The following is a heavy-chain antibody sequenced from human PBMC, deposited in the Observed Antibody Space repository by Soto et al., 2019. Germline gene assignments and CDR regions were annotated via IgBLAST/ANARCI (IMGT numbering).Heavy chain of an antibody. D-gene: IGHD2-2*01. J-gene: IGHJ4*02. Sequence: QVQLQESGPGLVKPSQTLSLTCTVSGGSISSGDYYWSWIRQPPGKGLEWIGYIYYSGSTYYNPSRKSRVTISVDTSKNQFSLKLSSVTAADTAVYYCARDCISTRCDQNIWGQGTLVTVSS. CDR1: GGSISSGDYY. V-gene: IGHV4-30-4*01. CDR3: ARDCISTRCDQNI. CDR2: IYYSGST.